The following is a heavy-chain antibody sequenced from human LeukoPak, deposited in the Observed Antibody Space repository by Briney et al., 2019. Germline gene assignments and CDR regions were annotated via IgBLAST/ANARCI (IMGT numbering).Heavy chain of an antibody. CDR3: ARRLGRKFGERFYYYHYMDV. CDR2: MNHSGST. Sequence: SETLSLTCAVYGGSFSSYYWSWIRQPPGKGLEWIGEMNHSGSTNYNPSLKSRVTISVDTSKNQFSLKLSSVTAADTAVYYCARRLGRKFGERFYYYHYMDVWGKGTTVTISS. J-gene: IGHJ6*03. D-gene: IGHD3-10*01. V-gene: IGHV4-34*01. CDR1: GGSFSSYY.